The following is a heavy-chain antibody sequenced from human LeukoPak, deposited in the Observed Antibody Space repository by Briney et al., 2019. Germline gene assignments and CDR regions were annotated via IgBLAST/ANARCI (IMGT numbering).Heavy chain of an antibody. D-gene: IGHD4-17*01. CDR3: ARAGYGDYYNWFDP. V-gene: IGHV4-38-2*02. Sequence: SETLSLTCTVSGYSISSGYYWGWIRQPPGKGLEWIGSIYHSGSTYYNPSLKSRVTISVDTSKNQFSLKLSSVTAADTAVYYCARAGYGDYYNWFDPWGQGTLVTVSS. J-gene: IGHJ5*02. CDR2: IYHSGST. CDR1: GYSISSGYY.